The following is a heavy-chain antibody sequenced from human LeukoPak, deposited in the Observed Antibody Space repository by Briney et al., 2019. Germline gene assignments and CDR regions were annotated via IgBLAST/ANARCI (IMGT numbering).Heavy chain of an antibody. Sequence: AGGSLRLSCAASGFTFSDYSMSWIRQAPGKGLEWVSYISSSGSTIFYADSVKGRFTISRDNAKNSLYLQMNSLRAEDTAVYYCARDMRRNYRVGWGQGTLVTVSS. J-gene: IGHJ4*02. D-gene: IGHD4-11*01. CDR3: ARDMRRNYRVG. CDR1: GFTFSDYS. V-gene: IGHV3-11*04. CDR2: ISSSGSTI.